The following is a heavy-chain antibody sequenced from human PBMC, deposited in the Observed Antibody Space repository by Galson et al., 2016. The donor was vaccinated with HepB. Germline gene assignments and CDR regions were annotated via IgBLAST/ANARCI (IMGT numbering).Heavy chain of an antibody. J-gene: IGHJ5*02. CDR3: ARNYGPFDL. Sequence: SLRLSCAASGFTFSNYWLSWVRQAPGKGLEWVANMNQDGSEKYFVDSVKGRFTISRDNAQNSVYLQMNSLRAEDTAVYYCARNYGPFDLWGQGTLVTVSS. CDR1: GFTFSNYW. CDR2: MNQDGSEK. V-gene: IGHV3-7*01. D-gene: IGHD3-16*01.